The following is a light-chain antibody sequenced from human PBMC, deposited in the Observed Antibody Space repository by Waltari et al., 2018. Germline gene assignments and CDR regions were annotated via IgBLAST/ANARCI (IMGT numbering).Light chain of an antibody. CDR1: SGSLSPTSY. CDR2: KAN. J-gene: IGLJ3*02. V-gene: IGLV8-61*01. CDR3: ALYMGSGIWV. Sequence: QTVVTQEPSLSVSPGGTITLTCALSSGSLSPTSYAPWYQQTPGQAPRTLVYKANARSSGVPDRFSGPILGNTAALTITGAQADDESDYYCALYMGSGIWVFGGGTKLTVL.